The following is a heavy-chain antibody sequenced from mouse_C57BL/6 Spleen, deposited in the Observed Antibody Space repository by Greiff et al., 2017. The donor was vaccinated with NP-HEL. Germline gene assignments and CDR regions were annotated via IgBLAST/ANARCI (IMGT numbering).Heavy chain of an antibody. Sequence: VHVKQSGTVLARPGASVKMSCKTSGYTFTSYWMHWVKQRPGQGLEWIGAIYPGNSDTSYNQKFKGKAKLTAVTSASTAYMELSSLTNEDSAVYYCTRDHFITYGPGGAMDYWGQGTSVTVSS. CDR1: GYTFTSYW. J-gene: IGHJ4*01. D-gene: IGHD1-1*01. V-gene: IGHV1-5*01. CDR2: IYPGNSDT. CDR3: TRDHFITYGPGGAMDY.